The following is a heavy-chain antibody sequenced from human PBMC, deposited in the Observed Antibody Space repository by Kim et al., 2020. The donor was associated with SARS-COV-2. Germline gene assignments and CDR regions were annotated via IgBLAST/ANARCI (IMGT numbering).Heavy chain of an antibody. D-gene: IGHD2-2*01. J-gene: IGHJ4*02. CDR3: ARRYCSSTSCTFDY. V-gene: IGHV3-48*03. Sequence: ESVKGRFTISRDNAKNSLYLQMNSLRAEDTAVYYCARRYCSSTSCTFDYWGQGTLVTVSS.